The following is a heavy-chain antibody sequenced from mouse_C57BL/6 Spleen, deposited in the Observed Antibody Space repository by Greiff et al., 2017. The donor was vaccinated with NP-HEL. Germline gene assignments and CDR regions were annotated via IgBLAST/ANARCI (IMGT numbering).Heavy chain of an antibody. V-gene: IGHV1-15*01. Sequence: VKVVESGAELVRPGASVTLSCKASGYTFTDYEMHWVKQTPVHGLEWIGAIDPETGGTAYNQKFKGKAILTADKSSSTAYMELRSLTSEDSAVYYCTRSGDYDEGFAYWGQGTLVTVSA. CDR2: IDPETGGT. CDR1: GYTFTDYE. J-gene: IGHJ3*01. D-gene: IGHD2-4*01. CDR3: TRSGDYDEGFAY.